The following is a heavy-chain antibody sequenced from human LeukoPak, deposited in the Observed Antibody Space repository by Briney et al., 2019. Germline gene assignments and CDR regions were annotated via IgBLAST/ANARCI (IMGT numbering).Heavy chain of an antibody. CDR2: IYSGGST. D-gene: IGHD4-11*01. Sequence: PGGSLRLSCAASGFTVSSNYMSWVRQAPGKGLEWVSVIYSGGSTYYADSVKGRFTISRDNSKNTLYLQMNSLRAEDTAVYYCARDSDYSGNGNGDWFDPWGQGTVVTVSS. CDR3: ARDSDYSGNGNGDWFDP. CDR1: GFTVSSNY. J-gene: IGHJ5*02. V-gene: IGHV3-53*01.